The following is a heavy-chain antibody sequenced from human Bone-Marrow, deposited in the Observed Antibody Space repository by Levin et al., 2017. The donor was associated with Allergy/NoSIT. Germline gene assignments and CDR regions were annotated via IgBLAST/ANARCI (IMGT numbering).Heavy chain of an antibody. CDR2: ISYDGSNK. V-gene: IGHV3-30*04. CDR1: GFTFSSYA. D-gene: IGHD1-26*01. Sequence: SCAASGFTFSSYAMHWVRQAPGKGLEWVAVISYDGSNKYYADSVKGRFTISRDNSKNTLYLQMNSLRAEDTAVYYCARDTVRVGATRQFDYWGQGTLVTVSS. CDR3: ARDTVRVGATRQFDY. J-gene: IGHJ4*02.